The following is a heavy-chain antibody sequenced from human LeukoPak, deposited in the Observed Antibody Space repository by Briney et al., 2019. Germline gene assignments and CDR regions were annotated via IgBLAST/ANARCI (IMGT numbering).Heavy chain of an antibody. Sequence: GGSLRLSCAASGFTFSSYAMSWVRQAPGRGLEWVSAISGSGGSTYYAGSVKGRFTISRDNSKNTLYLQMNSLRAEDTAVYYCAKGAAAATVRALYYYGMDVWGQGTTVTVSS. D-gene: IGHD6-13*01. CDR3: AKGAAAATVRALYYYGMDV. J-gene: IGHJ6*02. CDR1: GFTFSSYA. CDR2: ISGSGGST. V-gene: IGHV3-23*01.